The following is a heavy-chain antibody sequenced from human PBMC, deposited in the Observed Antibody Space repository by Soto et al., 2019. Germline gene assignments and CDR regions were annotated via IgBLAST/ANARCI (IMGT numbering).Heavy chain of an antibody. J-gene: IGHJ4*02. V-gene: IGHV3-11*05. CDR3: ARPVLWFVDDG. D-gene: IGHD3-10*01. CDR1: GFPFSDYY. Sequence: QVQLVESGGGLVKPGGSLRLSCAASGFPFSDYYMRWIRQAPGKGQEWVSDISSSSSNTNYADPVKGRFTISTENAKNSLYLQLNSLRAEDTAVYYCARPVLWFVDDGWGQGTLVTVSS. CDR2: ISSSSSNT.